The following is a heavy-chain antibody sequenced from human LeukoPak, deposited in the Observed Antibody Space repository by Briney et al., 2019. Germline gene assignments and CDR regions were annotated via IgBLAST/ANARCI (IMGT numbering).Heavy chain of an antibody. CDR2: IYYNGST. V-gene: IGHV4-39*01. D-gene: IGHD1-26*01. CDR3: ARRGGSGRAFDY. CDR1: GASISGGTYY. Sequence: SETLSLTCSVSGASISGGTYYWGWIRQPPGKGLEGIGSIYYNGSTYDNPSLKSRVTISVDTSKNQFSLKLSSVTAADTAVYYCARRGGSGRAFDYWGQGTLVTVSS. J-gene: IGHJ4*02.